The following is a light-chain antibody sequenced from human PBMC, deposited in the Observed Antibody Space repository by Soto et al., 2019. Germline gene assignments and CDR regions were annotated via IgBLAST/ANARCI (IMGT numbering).Light chain of an antibody. CDR2: GAS. CDR3: LQDYNYPYT. CDR1: QGIRND. J-gene: IGKJ2*01. V-gene: IGKV1-6*01. Sequence: AFQMTQSPSSLSASVGDRVTITCRASQGIRNDLGWYQQKPGKAPKFLIYGASSLQSGVPSRFSGSGSGTDFTLTINSLQPEDFATYYCLQDYNYPYTFGQGTKLEIK.